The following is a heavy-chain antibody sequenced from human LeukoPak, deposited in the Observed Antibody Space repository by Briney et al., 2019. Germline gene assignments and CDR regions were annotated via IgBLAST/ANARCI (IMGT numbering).Heavy chain of an antibody. D-gene: IGHD3-9*01. CDR3: ARDRPNYDILTGYSSGYYGMDV. J-gene: IGHJ6*02. Sequence: GASVKVSCKASGGTFSSYAISWVRQAPGQGLEWMGWISAYNGNTNYAQKLQGRVTMTTDTSTSTAYMELRSLRSDDTAVYYCARDRPNYDILTGYSSGYYGMDVWGQGTTVTVSS. CDR2: ISAYNGNT. CDR1: GGTFSSYA. V-gene: IGHV1-18*01.